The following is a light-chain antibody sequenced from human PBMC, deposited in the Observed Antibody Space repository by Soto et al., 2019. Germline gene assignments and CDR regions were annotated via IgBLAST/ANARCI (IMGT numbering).Light chain of an antibody. J-gene: IGKJ1*01. V-gene: IGKV3-20*01. CDR1: QSVSSSY. CDR3: QQYGSSPRT. Sequence: EIVLTQSPGTLSLSPGERATLSCRAIQSVSSSYLAWYQQKPGQAPRLLIYGASSRATGIPDRFSGSGSGTDFTLTISRLEPEDFAVNYCQQYGSSPRTFGQGTKVDIK. CDR2: GAS.